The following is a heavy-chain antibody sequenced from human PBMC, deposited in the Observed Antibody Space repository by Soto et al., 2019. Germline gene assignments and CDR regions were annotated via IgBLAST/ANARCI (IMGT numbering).Heavy chain of an antibody. CDR1: GGSISSGGHY. CDR2: ISYRGTT. J-gene: IGHJ5*02. D-gene: IGHD6-19*01. CDR3: AAAHRGVAAPNWVDP. Sequence: QVQLQESGPGLVTPSPTLSLTCAVSGGSISSGGHYWSWIRQHPGKGLEFIGYISYRGTTYYHPSLKSRLTLSIDTSKTQFSLKLRSVTAADTAVDYCAAAHRGVAAPNWVDPWGQGTLGTVS. V-gene: IGHV4-31*11.